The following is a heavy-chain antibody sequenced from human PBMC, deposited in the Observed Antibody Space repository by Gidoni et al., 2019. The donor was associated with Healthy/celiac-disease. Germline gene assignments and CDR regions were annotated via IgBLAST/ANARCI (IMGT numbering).Heavy chain of an antibody. D-gene: IGHD3-10*01. J-gene: IGHJ4*02. CDR1: GFTFSSYG. Sequence: QVQLVESGGGVVQPGRSLRLSCAAPGFTFSSYGMHWVRQAPGKGLEWVAVISYDGSNKYYADAVKGRFTISRDNSKNTLYLQMNSLRAEDTAVYYCAKDYYGSGREGYFDYWGQGTLVTVSS. CDR2: ISYDGSNK. CDR3: AKDYYGSGREGYFDY. V-gene: IGHV3-30*18.